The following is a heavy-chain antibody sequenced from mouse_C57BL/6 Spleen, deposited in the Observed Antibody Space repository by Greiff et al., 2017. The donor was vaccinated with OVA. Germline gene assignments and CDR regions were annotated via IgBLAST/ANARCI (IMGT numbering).Heavy chain of an antibody. V-gene: IGHV5-16*01. D-gene: IGHD2-14*01. CDR2: INYDGSST. Sequence: EVQLMESEGGLVQPGSSMKLSCTASGFNFSDYYMAWVRQVPEKGLEWVATINYDGSSTYYLDSLKRRFIISRDNAKNILYLQMSSLKSEDTATDDCAREGVRRGYFDVWGTGTTVTVSS. CDR1: GFNFSDYY. CDR3: AREGVRRGYFDV. J-gene: IGHJ1*03.